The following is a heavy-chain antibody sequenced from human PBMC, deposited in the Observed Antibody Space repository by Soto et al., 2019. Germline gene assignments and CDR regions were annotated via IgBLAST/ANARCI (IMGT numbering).Heavy chain of an antibody. Sequence: SETLSLTCAVSGGSIDSGGFSWNWIRQPPGKGLEWIGYIYQSGGTLYNPSLKSRVTISVDKSKNQFSLKLSSVTAADTAVYYCARVSGSYYYGMDVWGQGTTVTVSS. V-gene: IGHV4-30-2*01. CDR3: ARVSGSYYYGMDV. D-gene: IGHD1-26*01. CDR1: GGSIDSGGFS. CDR2: IYQSGGT. J-gene: IGHJ6*02.